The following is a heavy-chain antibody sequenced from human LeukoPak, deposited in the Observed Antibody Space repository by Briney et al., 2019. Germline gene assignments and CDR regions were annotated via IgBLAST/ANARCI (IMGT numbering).Heavy chain of an antibody. CDR1: GGTFSSYA. Sequence: PSVNVSCKASGGTFSSYAISWVRQAPGQGLEWMGGIIPIFGTANYAQKFQGRVTITADKSTSTAYMELSSLRSEDTAVYYCARVGCSGGSCHSWFDYWGQGTLVTVSS. D-gene: IGHD2-15*01. CDR3: ARVGCSGGSCHSWFDY. CDR2: IIPIFGTA. V-gene: IGHV1-69*06. J-gene: IGHJ4*02.